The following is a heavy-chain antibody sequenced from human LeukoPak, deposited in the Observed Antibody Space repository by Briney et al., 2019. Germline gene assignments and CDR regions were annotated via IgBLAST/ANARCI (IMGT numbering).Heavy chain of an antibody. CDR1: GGTFSSYA. CDR3: ARVSRWFGDFDY. CDR2: IIPIFGTA. Sequence: SVKVSCKASGGTFSSYAISWVRQAPGQGLEWMGGIIPIFGTANYTQKFQGRVTITADESTSTAYMELSSLRSENTAVYYCARVSRWFGDFDYWGQGTLVTVSS. D-gene: IGHD3-10*01. V-gene: IGHV1-69*13. J-gene: IGHJ4*02.